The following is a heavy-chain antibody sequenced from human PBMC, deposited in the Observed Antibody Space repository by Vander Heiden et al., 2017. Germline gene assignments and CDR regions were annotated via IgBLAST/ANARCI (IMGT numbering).Heavy chain of an antibody. D-gene: IGHD5-18*01. CDR2: MNPNSGNT. CDR3: ARGWIRFKDTAMVPLNDYYYGMDV. CDR1: GYNFTSYE. J-gene: IGHJ6*02. V-gene: IGHV1-8*01. Sequence: QVQLVQSGAEVKKPGASVQVSCKASGYNFTSYETNWVRQATGQGLEWMGWMNPNSGNTGYAQKFQGRVTMTRNTSISTAYMELSSLRSEDTAVYYCARGWIRFKDTAMVPLNDYYYGMDVWGQGTTVTVSS.